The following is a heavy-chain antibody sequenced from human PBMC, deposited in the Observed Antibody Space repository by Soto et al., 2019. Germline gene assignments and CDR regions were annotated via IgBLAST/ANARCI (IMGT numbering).Heavy chain of an antibody. CDR2: INHSGST. Sequence: SETLSLGCAVYGGSFSCDDWNWIRQPPGEGLELIGEINHSGSTNYNPSLKSRVPISVDTSKNQFSLKLSYVTAADTAVHYCPRAQDRITMVLGVIVRIYFFDDGGQGPLF. CDR1: GGSFSCDD. D-gene: IGHD3-10*01. J-gene: IGHJ4*02. V-gene: IGHV4-34*01. CDR3: PRAQDRITMVLGVIVRIYFFDD.